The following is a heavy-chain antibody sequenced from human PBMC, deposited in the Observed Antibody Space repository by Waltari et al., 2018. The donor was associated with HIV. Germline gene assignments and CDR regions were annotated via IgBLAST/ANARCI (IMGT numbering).Heavy chain of an antibody. V-gene: IGHV1-18*01. CDR3: ARVGMITFGGVIVPYYGMDV. CDR1: GYTFTSYG. Sequence: QVQLVQSGAEVKKPGASVKVSCKASGYTFTSYGISWVRQAPGHGLEWMGWISAYNGNTNYAQKLQGRVTMTTDTSTSTAYMELRSLRSDDTAVYYCARVGMITFGGVIVPYYGMDVWGQGTTVTVSS. CDR2: ISAYNGNT. D-gene: IGHD3-16*02. J-gene: IGHJ6*02.